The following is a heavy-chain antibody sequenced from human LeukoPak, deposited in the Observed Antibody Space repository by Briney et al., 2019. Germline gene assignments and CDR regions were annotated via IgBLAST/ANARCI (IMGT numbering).Heavy chain of an antibody. CDR1: GYTFTNYA. CDR3: ARDSSVYDGSGSRAQLH. J-gene: IGHJ4*02. V-gene: IGHV7-4-1*02. CDR2: IDTNTGNP. Sequence: GASVKVSCKASGYTFTNYAINWVRQAPGQGLEWMGWIDTNTGNPTYAQGFTGRFVFSLDTSVDTAYLQISSLKAEDTAVYYCARDSSVYDGSGSRAQLHWGQGTLVTVSS. D-gene: IGHD3-10*01.